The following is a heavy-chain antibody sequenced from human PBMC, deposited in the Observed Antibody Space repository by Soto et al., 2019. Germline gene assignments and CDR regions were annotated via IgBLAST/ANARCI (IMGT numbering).Heavy chain of an antibody. CDR3: ARRTPSCYDICYMDV. D-gene: IGHD5-12*01. CDR1: GGSVSSSSYY. J-gene: IGHJ6*03. CDR2: IDYSGST. V-gene: IGHV4-39*01. Sequence: QLRLQESAPGLVKPSEPLAIPSTFSGGSVSSSSYYRVWIRQPPGKGMEWIGSIDYSGSTYYNPSLKSQVTISGAAPRHQFSLQRSSVTASDTAVAYGARRTPSCYDICYMDVWGKGTTVTVSS.